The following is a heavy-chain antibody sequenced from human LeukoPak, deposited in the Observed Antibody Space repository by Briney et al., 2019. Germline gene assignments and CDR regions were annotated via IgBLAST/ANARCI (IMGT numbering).Heavy chain of an antibody. CDR2: MYSGGST. V-gene: IGHV3-66*01. CDR1: GFTVSSNY. Sequence: GGSLRLSCEASGFTVSSNYMSWVRQAPGKGLEWVSVMYSGGSTYYADSVKGRFTISRDTSKNTEYLQMNTLRAEDTAVYYCASAVFVCSSTSCNDAFDIWGQGTMVTVSS. CDR3: ASAVFVCSSTSCNDAFDI. D-gene: IGHD2-2*01. J-gene: IGHJ3*02.